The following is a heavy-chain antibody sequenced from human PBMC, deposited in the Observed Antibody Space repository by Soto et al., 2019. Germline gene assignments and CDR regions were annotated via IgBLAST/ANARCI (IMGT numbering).Heavy chain of an antibody. Sequence: GGSLRLSCAASGFTFSSYAMHWVRQAPGKGLEWVAVISYDGSNKYYADSVKGRFTISRDNSKNTLYLQMNSLRAEDTAVYYCARDPSSITVFGVVINRHYYYYGMDVWGQGTTVTVSS. J-gene: IGHJ6*02. V-gene: IGHV3-30-3*01. D-gene: IGHD3-3*01. CDR3: ARDPSSITVFGVVINRHYYYYGMDV. CDR2: ISYDGSNK. CDR1: GFTFSSYA.